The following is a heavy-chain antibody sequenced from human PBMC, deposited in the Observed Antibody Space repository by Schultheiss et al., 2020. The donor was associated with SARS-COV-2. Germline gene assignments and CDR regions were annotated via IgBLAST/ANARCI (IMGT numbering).Heavy chain of an antibody. V-gene: IGHV2-5*02. J-gene: IGHJ4*02. CDR2: IYWDGDK. D-gene: IGHD3-3*01. CDR1: GFSLSTSGMG. CDR3: ARSRFGVVNYYFDY. Sequence: SGPTLVKPTQTLTLTCTFSGFSLSTSGMGVGWIRQPPGKALEWLALIYWDGDKGYSPSLKSRLTITKDTSKNQVVLTMTNMDPMDTATYYCARSRFGVVNYYFDYWGQGTLVTVSS.